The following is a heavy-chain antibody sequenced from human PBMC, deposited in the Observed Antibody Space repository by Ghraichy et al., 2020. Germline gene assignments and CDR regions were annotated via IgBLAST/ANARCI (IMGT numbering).Heavy chain of an antibody. CDR1: GFTFSSYW. CDR3: ARDLAYYDILTGYYYYYGMDV. D-gene: IGHD3-9*01. J-gene: IGHJ6*02. CDR2: INSDGSST. V-gene: IGHV3-74*01. Sequence: GGSLRLSCAASGFTFSSYWMHWVRQAPGKGLVWVSRINSDGSSTSYADSVKGRFTISRDNAKNTLYLQMNSLRAEDTAVYYCARDLAYYDILTGYYYYYGMDVLGQGTTVTVSS.